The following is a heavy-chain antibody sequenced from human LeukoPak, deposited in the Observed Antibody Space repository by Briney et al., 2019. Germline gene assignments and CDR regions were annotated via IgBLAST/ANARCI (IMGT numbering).Heavy chain of an antibody. Sequence: GGSLRLSCAASGFTFSSYGMHWVRQAPGKGLEWVAFIRYDGSNKYYADSVKGRFTIARANSKNTLYLQMNSLRAEDTAVYYCAKERTYYYGSGSYYNWAFDIWGQGTMVTVSS. CDR2: IRYDGSNK. CDR1: GFTFSSYG. J-gene: IGHJ3*02. CDR3: AKERTYYYGSGSYYNWAFDI. D-gene: IGHD3-10*01. V-gene: IGHV3-30*02.